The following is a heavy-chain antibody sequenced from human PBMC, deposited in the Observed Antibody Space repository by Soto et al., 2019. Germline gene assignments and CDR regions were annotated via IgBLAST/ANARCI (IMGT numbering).Heavy chain of an antibody. J-gene: IGHJ6*02. CDR2: ISYSGST. CDR3: ARDVLGYCTTTSCFYGLDV. V-gene: IGHV4-59*11. Sequence: SETLSLTCTVSGGSIRTHYWSWIRQRPGKGLEYIGYISYSGSTNYNPSLQTRLKISVDTSKNQFSLKLRSLTAADTAVYYCARDVLGYCTTTSCFYGLDVWGQGTTVTVSS. CDR1: GGSIRTHY. D-gene: IGHD2-2*01.